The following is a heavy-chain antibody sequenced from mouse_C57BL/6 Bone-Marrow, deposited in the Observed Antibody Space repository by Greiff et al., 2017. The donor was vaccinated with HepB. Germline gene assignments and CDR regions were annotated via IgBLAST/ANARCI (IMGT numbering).Heavy chain of an antibody. V-gene: IGHV14-3*01. CDR1: GFNIKNTY. Sequence: VQLKESVAELVRPGASVKLSCTASGFNIKNTYMHWVKQRPEQGLEWIGRIDPANGNTKYAPKFQGKATITADTSSNTAYLQLSSLTSEDTAIYYCASLFITTVVAKAYWGQGTLVTVSA. CDR3: ASLFITTVVAKAY. J-gene: IGHJ3*01. D-gene: IGHD1-1*01. CDR2: IDPANGNT.